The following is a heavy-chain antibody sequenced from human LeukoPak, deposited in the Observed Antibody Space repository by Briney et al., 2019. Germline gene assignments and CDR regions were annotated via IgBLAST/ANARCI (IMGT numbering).Heavy chain of an antibody. V-gene: IGHV5-51*01. CDR3: ARPSYGGNSYAFDI. CDR2: IYPGDSAI. Sequence: PGESLKISCKGSGYSFTSYWIGWVRQMAGKGLEWMGIIYPGDSAISYSPSFQGQVTISADKSISTAYLQWSSLKASDTAVYYCARPSYGGNSYAFDIWGQGTMVTVSS. CDR1: GYSFTSYW. J-gene: IGHJ3*02. D-gene: IGHD4-23*01.